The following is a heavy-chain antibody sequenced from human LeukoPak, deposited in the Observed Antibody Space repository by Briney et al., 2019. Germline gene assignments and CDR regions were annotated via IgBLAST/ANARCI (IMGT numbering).Heavy chain of an antibody. V-gene: IGHV1-46*01. CDR2: INPSGGST. CDR1: GYTFTSYY. Sequence: ASVKVSCKASGYTFTSYYMHWVRQAPGQGLEWMGIINPSGGSTSYAQKFQGRVTMTRDTSTSTVYMELSSLRSEDTAVYYCAREGRYRYGYNEYHSYMDIWGKGTTVTVSS. J-gene: IGHJ6*03. CDR3: AREGRYRYGYNEYHSYMDI. D-gene: IGHD5-24*01.